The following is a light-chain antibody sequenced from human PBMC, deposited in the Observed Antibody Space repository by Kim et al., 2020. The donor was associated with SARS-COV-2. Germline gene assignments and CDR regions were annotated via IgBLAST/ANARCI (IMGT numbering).Light chain of an antibody. CDR1: NKNVGNQG. J-gene: IGLJ3*02. V-gene: IGLV10-54*01. Sequence: QAGLTQPPSLSTGLRQTATLTDTGNNKNVGNQGAAWLQKHQGHPPKLLSYRDNNRPSGISERLSASRSGNTASLTITGLQPKYEADYYCSAWDSSLSAWVFGGGTQLTVL. CDR2: RDN. CDR3: SAWDSSLSAWV.